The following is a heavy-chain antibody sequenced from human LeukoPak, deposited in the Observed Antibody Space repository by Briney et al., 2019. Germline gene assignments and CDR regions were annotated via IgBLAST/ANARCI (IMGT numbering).Heavy chain of an antibody. V-gene: IGHV3-7*01. CDR2: IKQDGSEK. D-gene: IGHD2-2*01. CDR1: GFTFSSYW. CDR3: ARDTGYCSSTSCYPQDV. Sequence: GGSLRLSCAASGFTFSSYWMSWVRQAPGKGLEWVANIKQDGSEKYYVDSVKGRFTISRDNAKNSLYLQMNSLRAEDTAVYYCARDTGYCSSTSCYPQDVWGQGTTVTVSS. J-gene: IGHJ6*02.